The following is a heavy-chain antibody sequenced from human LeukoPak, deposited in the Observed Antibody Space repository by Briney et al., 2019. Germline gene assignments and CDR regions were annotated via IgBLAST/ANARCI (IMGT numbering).Heavy chain of an antibody. CDR2: ISGRGENT. D-gene: IGHD6-6*01. CDR1: GFTFSNYA. J-gene: IGHJ4*02. Sequence: GGSLRLSCAASGFTFSNYAMSWVRQAPGKGLEWVSGISGRGENTFYADSVKGRFTISRDNSKNTVYLQMNNLRAEDTAMYYCARDQRVTGRPDIDYWGQGTLVIVSS. CDR3: ARDQRVTGRPDIDY. V-gene: IGHV3-23*01.